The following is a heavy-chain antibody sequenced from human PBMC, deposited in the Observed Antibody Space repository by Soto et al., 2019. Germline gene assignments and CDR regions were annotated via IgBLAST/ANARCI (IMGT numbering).Heavy chain of an antibody. CDR2: IWYDGSNK. V-gene: IGHV3-33*01. CDR1: GFTFSSYG. Sequence: PGGSLRLSCAASGFTFSSYGMHWVRQAPGKGLEWVAFIWYDGSNKYYADSVKGRFTISRDNSKNTLYLQMNSLRAEDTAVYYCARDTTCKFYDYIWGDAFDIWGQGT. CDR3: ARDTTCKFYDYIWGDAFDI. J-gene: IGHJ3*02. D-gene: IGHD3-16*01.